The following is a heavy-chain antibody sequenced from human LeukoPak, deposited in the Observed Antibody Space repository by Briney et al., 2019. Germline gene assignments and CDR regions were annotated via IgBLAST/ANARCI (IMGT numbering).Heavy chain of an antibody. V-gene: IGHV4-30-4*01. D-gene: IGHD4-17*01. Sequence: PSETLSLTCTVSGGSISSGDYYWSWIRQPPGKGLEWIGYIYYSGSTYYNPSLKSRVTISVDTSKNQFSLKLSSVTAADTAVYYCTRATVTTPFDYWGQGTLVTVSS. CDR1: GGSISSGDYY. CDR2: IYYSGST. CDR3: TRATVTTPFDY. J-gene: IGHJ4*02.